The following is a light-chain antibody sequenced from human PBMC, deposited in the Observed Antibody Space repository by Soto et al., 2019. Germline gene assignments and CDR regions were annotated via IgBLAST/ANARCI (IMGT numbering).Light chain of an antibody. Sequence: EIVLTQSPGTLSLSAGEGATLSCRASQSVTNNYLAWYQQQPRQAPRLLIYGASSRATGIPDWFSGSGSGTDFTLSISRLEPEDVAVFYCQQYGRSPWTFGQGTKVEIK. V-gene: IGKV3-20*01. CDR2: GAS. J-gene: IGKJ1*01. CDR1: QSVTNNY. CDR3: QQYGRSPWT.